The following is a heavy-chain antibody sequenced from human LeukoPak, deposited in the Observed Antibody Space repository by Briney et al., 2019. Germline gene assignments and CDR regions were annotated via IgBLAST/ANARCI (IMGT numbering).Heavy chain of an antibody. D-gene: IGHD2-15*01. J-gene: IGHJ6*02. V-gene: IGHV1-2*04. CDR3: ARGYCSGGSCYGSGMDV. CDR2: INPNSGGT. Sequence: ASVKVSCKASGYTFTGYYMHWVRQAPGQGLEWMGWINPNSGGTNYAQKFQGWVTMTRDTSISTAYMELSRLRSDDTAVYYCARGYCSGGSCYGSGMDVWGQGTTVTVSS. CDR1: GYTFTGYY.